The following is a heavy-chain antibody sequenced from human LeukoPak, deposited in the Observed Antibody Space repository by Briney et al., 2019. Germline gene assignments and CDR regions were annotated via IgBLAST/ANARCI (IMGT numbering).Heavy chain of an antibody. CDR1: GGTFSSYA. CDR3: AKAPSYSGSGSPLFDY. V-gene: IGHV1-69*05. CDR2: IIPIFGTA. D-gene: IGHD3-10*01. J-gene: IGHJ4*02. Sequence: ASVKVSCKASGGTFSSYAISWVRQAPGQGLEWMGGIIPIFGTANYAQKFQGRVTMTTDTSTSTAYMELTSLRSDDTAVYYCAKAPSYSGSGSPLFDYWGQGTLVTVSS.